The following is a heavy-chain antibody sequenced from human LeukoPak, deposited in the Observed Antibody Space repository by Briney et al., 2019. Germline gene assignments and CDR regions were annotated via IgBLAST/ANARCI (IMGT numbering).Heavy chain of an antibody. Sequence: GGSLRLSCAASGFTFSSYAIHWVRQAPGKGLEWVALISYDGSDKYYPDSVKGRFTISRDNSKSTLYLQMNSLRAEDTAVYYCARGRYYYDISGYFDYWGQGTLVTVSS. CDR3: ARGRYYYDISGYFDY. D-gene: IGHD3-22*01. CDR1: GFTFSSYA. V-gene: IGHV3-30-3*01. CDR2: ISYDGSDK. J-gene: IGHJ4*02.